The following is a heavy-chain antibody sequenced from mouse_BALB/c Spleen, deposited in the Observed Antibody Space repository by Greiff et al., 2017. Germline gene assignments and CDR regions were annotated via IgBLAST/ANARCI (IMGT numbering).Heavy chain of an antibody. V-gene: IGHV1-87*01. J-gene: IGHJ4*01. CDR1: GYTFTSYW. Sequence: QVQLKQSGAELARPGASVKLSCKASGYTFTSYWMQWVKQRPGQGLEWIGAIYPGDGDTRYTQKFKGKATLTADKSSSTAYMQLSSLASEDSAVYYCARSHLRHAMDYWGQGTSVTVSS. CDR3: ARSHLRHAMDY. CDR2: IYPGDGDT. D-gene: IGHD5-1*01.